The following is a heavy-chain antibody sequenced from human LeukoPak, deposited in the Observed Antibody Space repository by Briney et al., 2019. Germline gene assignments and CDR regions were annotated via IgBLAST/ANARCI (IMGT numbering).Heavy chain of an antibody. CDR3: AGEDNSSGYRPFDI. V-gene: IGHV1-2*06. CDR2: INPNSGGT. D-gene: IGHD3-22*01. Sequence: ASVKVSCKASGYTFTSYAMQWVRQAPGQGLEWMGRINPNSGGTNYAQKFQGRVTMTRDMSMSTAYMELSRLRSVDTAVYYCAGEDNSSGYRPFDIWGQGTMVTVPS. CDR1: GYTFTSYA. J-gene: IGHJ3*02.